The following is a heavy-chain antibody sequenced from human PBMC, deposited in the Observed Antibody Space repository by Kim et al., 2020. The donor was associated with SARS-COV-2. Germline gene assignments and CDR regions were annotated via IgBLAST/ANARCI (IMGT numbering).Heavy chain of an antibody. D-gene: IGHD3-10*01. J-gene: IGHJ4*02. CDR2: ISSSGSTI. V-gene: IGHV3-48*03. CDR1: GFTFSSYE. CDR3: ARDTNYYGSGSTVLDF. Sequence: GGSLRLSCAASGFTFSSYEMNWVRQAPGKGLEWVSYISSSGSTIYYADSVKGRFTISRDNAKNSLYLQMNSLRAEDTAVYYCARDTNYYGSGSTVLDFGGQGTLVTVSS.